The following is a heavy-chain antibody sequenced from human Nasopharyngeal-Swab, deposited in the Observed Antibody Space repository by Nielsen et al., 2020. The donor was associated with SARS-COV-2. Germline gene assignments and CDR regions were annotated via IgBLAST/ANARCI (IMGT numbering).Heavy chain of an antibody. D-gene: IGHD3-22*01. CDR2: IKSKTDGGTT. J-gene: IGHJ3*02. CDR3: TTSGYDSTSDAFDI. CDR1: GFTFSSYS. Sequence: GGSLRLSCAASGFTFSSYSMNWVRQAPGKGLEWVGRIKSKTDGGTTDYAAPVKGRFTISRDDSKNTLYLQMNSLKTEDTAVYYCTTSGYDSTSDAFDIWGQGTMVTVSS. V-gene: IGHV3-15*01.